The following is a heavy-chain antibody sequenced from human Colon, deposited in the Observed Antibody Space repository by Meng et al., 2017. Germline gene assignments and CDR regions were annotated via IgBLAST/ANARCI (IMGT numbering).Heavy chain of an antibody. D-gene: IGHD6-19*01. V-gene: IGHV3-30*03. CDR2: VSYDGSAQ. CDR3: HLLVAGRGVFYFYSGFDV. Sequence: GESLKISCAASGFTFGSFAMQWARQAPGKGLEWVAVVSYDGSAQDYADSVKGRFIISRDNSRNRLYLQMKSLRAEDTAVYYCHLLVAGRGVFYFYSGFDVWGQGTTVTVSS. CDR1: GFTFGSFA. J-gene: IGHJ6*02.